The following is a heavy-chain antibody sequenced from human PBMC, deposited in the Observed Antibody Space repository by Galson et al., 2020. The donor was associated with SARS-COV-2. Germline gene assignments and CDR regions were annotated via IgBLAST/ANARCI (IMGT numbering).Heavy chain of an antibody. D-gene: IGHD3-3*01. J-gene: IGHJ4*02. CDR1: GDTLSEVA. CDR3: AGRRGLGILFGVVSLDY. V-gene: IGHV1-24*01. CDR2: VDPDDGKT. Sequence: PRSGLKISCKMSGDTLSEVAMNWVRQAPGKGLEWMGGVDPDDGKTKYAQKFQGRVTMTEDTSTDTAYIELSSLKLEDTAVYYCAGRRGLGILFGVVSLDYWGQGTLVTVSS.